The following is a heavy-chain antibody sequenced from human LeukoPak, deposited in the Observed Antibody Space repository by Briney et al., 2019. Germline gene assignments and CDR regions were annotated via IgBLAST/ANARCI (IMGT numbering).Heavy chain of an antibody. J-gene: IGHJ4*02. V-gene: IGHV3-23*01. D-gene: IGHD5-24*01. CDR1: GFMFTSYS. Sequence: PGGSLRLSCAASGFMFTSYSMNWVRQAPGKGLEWVAGITDNGGDRNYADAVKGRFTISRDNSKRTLDLQMNSLRAEDTALYYCARDGSWGWAQYDYWGQGILVTVSS. CDR3: ARDGSWGWAQYDY. CDR2: ITDNGGDR.